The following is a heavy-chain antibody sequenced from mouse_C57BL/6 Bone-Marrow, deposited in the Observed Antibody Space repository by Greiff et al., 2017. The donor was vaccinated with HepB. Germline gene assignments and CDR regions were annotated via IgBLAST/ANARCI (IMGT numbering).Heavy chain of an antibody. J-gene: IGHJ2*01. V-gene: IGHV1-18*01. CDR2: INPNNGGT. D-gene: IGHD1-1*01. CDR1: GYTFTDYN. Sequence: DVKLQESGPELVKPGASVKIPCKASGYTFTDYNMDWVKRSHGKSLEWIGDINPNNGGTIYNQKFKGKATLTVDKSSSTAYMELRSLTSEDTAVYYCARGTVVATSRYFDYWVQGTTLTVSS. CDR3: ARGTVVATSRYFDY.